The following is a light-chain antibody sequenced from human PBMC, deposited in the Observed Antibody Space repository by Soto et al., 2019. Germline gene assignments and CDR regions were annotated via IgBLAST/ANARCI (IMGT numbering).Light chain of an antibody. CDR2: GAS. J-gene: IGKJ1*01. CDR1: QSVRSSF. Sequence: EIVMTQSPATLSVSPGERATLSCRASQSVRSSFLAWYQQKPGQAPRLLIYGASTRASGIPDRFSGSASGTDFTLTISRLEPEDFAVYYCQQYGKTFGQGTKVDIK. V-gene: IGKV3-20*01. CDR3: QQYGKT.